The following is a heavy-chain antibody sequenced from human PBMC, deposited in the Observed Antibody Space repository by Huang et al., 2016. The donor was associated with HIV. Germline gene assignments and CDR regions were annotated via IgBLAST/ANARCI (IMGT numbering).Heavy chain of an antibody. V-gene: IGHV3-21*01. CDR1: GFTFSSYS. J-gene: IGHJ3*02. CDR3: ARVGRVAAGTFGTFDI. Sequence: EVQLVESGGGLVKPGGSLRLSCAASGFTFSSYSMNWVRQAPGKGLEWFLTMSSSSRNIYYADSVKGRFTNSRNNAKNSLYLQMNSRRAEDTAVYYCARVGRVAAGTFGTFDIWGQGTMVTVSS. CDR2: MSSSSRNI. D-gene: IGHD6-19*01.